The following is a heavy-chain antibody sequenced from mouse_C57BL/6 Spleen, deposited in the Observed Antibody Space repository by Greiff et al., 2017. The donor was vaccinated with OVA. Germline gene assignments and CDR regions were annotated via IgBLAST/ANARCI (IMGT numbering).Heavy chain of an antibody. J-gene: IGHJ3*01. V-gene: IGHV14-2*01. CDR3: ARSTMVTRGFAY. CDR1: GFNIKDYY. CDR2: IDPEDGET. Sequence: EVKLVESGAELVKPGASVKLSCTASGFNIKDYYMHWVKQRTEQGLEWIGRIDPEDGETKYAPKFQGKATITADTSSNTAYLQLSSLTSEDTAVYYCARSTMVTRGFAYWGQGTLVTVSA. D-gene: IGHD2-2*01.